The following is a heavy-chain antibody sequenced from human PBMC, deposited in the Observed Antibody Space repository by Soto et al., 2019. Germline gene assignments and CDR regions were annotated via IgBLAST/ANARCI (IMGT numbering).Heavy chain of an antibody. V-gene: IGHV3-64*02. CDR2: ISHNGGST. CDR1: GFIFRDYA. Sequence: GGSLRLSCAASGFIFRDYAMHWVRQAPGKGLEYVSAISHNGGSTYYGDSVRGRFTISRDNSKNTLYLQMGSLRPEDMAVYYCARAETIMKTPFDYWGQGTLVTVSS. J-gene: IGHJ4*02. D-gene: IGHD1-20*01. CDR3: ARAETIMKTPFDY.